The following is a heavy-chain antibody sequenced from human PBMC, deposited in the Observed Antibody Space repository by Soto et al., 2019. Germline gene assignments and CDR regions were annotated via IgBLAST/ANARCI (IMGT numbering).Heavy chain of an antibody. CDR2: IIPIFGTA. J-gene: IGHJ5*02. D-gene: IGHD2-15*01. Sequence: ASVKVSCKASGGTFSSYAISWVRQAPGQGLEWMGGIIPIFGTANYTQKLQGRVTLTADTSTSTAYMELRSLRPDDTAVYYCARDTNMGYCSGGSCSWFDPWGQGTLVTVPQ. V-gene: IGHV1-69*06. CDR1: GGTFSSYA. CDR3: ARDTNMGYCSGGSCSWFDP.